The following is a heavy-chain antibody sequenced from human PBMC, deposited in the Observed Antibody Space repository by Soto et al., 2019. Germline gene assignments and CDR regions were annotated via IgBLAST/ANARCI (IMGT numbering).Heavy chain of an antibody. CDR2: ISWNSGSI. V-gene: IGHV3-9*01. D-gene: IGHD3-10*01. J-gene: IGHJ4*01. Sequence: GGSLRLSCAASGFTFDDYAMHWVRQAPGKGLEWVSGISWNSGSIGYADSVKGRFTISRDNSRNTLFLQMDSLRADDTAVYFCAKGTSSEFLLSFDDWGHGTLVTVSS. CDR1: GFTFDDYA. CDR3: AKGTSSEFLLSFDD.